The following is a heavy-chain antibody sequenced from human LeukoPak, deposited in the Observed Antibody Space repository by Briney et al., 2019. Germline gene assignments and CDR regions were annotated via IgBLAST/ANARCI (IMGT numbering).Heavy chain of an antibody. CDR3: ARTLNSGTKDY. Sequence: GGSLRLSCAASGFTFSTYWMSWVRQAPGRGLEWVANIKQDGSEKYYVDSVKGRFTISRDNAKNSLYLQMNSLRVEDTAVYYCARTLNSGTKDYWGQGTLVTVSS. J-gene: IGHJ4*02. D-gene: IGHD3-10*01. V-gene: IGHV3-7*03. CDR2: IKQDGSEK. CDR1: GFTFSTYW.